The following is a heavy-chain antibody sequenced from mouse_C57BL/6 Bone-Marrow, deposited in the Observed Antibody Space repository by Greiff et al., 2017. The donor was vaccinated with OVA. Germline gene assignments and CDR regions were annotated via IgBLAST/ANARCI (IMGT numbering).Heavy chain of an antibody. CDR1: GFNIKDDY. J-gene: IGHJ3*01. D-gene: IGHD2-4*01. Sequence: VQLQQSGAELVRPGASVKLSCTASGFNIKDDYMHWVKQRPEQGLEWIGWIDPENGDTEYASKFQGKATITADTSSNTAYLQLSSLTSEDTAVYYCTFYDDDWFAYWGQGTLVTVSA. V-gene: IGHV14-4*01. CDR3: TFYDDDWFAY. CDR2: IDPENGDT.